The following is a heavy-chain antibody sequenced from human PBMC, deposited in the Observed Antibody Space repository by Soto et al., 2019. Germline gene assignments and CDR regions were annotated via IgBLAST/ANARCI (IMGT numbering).Heavy chain of an antibody. V-gene: IGHV3-48*02. CDR2: ISSGSGTI. J-gene: IGHJ4*02. CDR3: ARDGSGSYPYYFDY. Sequence: GGSLRLSCAASGFTFSSYSMNWVRQAPGKGLEWVSYISSGSGTIYYADSVKGRFTISRDNAKNSLYLQMNSLRDEDTAVYYCARDGSGSYPYYFDYWGQGTLVTVSS. CDR1: GFTFSSYS. D-gene: IGHD1-26*01.